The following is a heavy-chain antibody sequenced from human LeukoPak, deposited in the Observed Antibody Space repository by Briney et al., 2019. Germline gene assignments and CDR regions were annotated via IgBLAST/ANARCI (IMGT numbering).Heavy chain of an antibody. Sequence: SETLSLTCTVSGYSISSGCFWGWIRQPPGKGLEWIGSIYHSGSTYYNPSLKSRVTISVDTSKNQFSLKLSSVTAADTAVYYCARHSGSYYPNSYNWFDPWGQGTLVTVSS. CDR2: IYHSGST. D-gene: IGHD1-26*01. CDR3: ARHSGSYYPNSYNWFDP. J-gene: IGHJ5*02. V-gene: IGHV4-38-2*02. CDR1: GYSISSGCF.